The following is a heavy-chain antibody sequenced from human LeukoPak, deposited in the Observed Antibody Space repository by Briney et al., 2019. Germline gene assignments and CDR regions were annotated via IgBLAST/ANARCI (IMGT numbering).Heavy chain of an antibody. CDR1: GGSFSGYY. CDR3: ARGDTVGYYFDY. V-gene: IGHV4-34*01. J-gene: IGHJ4*02. D-gene: IGHD5-12*01. Sequence: SETLPLTCAVYGGSFSGYYWSWLRQPPGRGLEWIGEINHSGSTDYNPSLKSRVTISVDTSKNQFSLKLSSVTAADTAVYYCARGDTVGYYFDYWGQGTLVTVSS. CDR2: INHSGST.